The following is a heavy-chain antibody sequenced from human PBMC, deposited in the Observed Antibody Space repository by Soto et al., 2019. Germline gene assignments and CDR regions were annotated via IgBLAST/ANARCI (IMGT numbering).Heavy chain of an antibody. CDR3: AKYHQGCSSTSCYLVSGRSDLYYYYGMDV. CDR1: GFTFSSYA. J-gene: IGHJ6*02. CDR2: ISGRGGCT. V-gene: IGHV3-23*01. Sequence: PGGSLRLSCAASGFTFSSYAMSWVRQAPGKGLEWVSAISGRGGCTYYADSVKGRFTISRDNSKNTLYLQMNSLRAEDTAVYYCAKYHQGCSSTSCYLVSGRSDLYYYYGMDVWGQGTTVTVSS. D-gene: IGHD2-2*01.